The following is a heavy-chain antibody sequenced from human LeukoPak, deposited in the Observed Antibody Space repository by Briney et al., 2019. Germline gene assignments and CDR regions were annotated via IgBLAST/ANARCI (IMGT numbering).Heavy chain of an antibody. Sequence: PSETLSLTCTVSGGSISSSSYYWGWIRQPPGKGLEWIGSIYYRGSTYYNPSLKSRVTISVDTSKNQFSLKLSSVTAADTAVYYCARQRRRLVDTPYYFDYWGQGTLVTVSS. V-gene: IGHV4-39*01. CDR1: GGSISSSSYY. J-gene: IGHJ4*02. CDR3: ARQRRRLVDTPYYFDY. CDR2: IYYRGST. D-gene: IGHD5-18*01.